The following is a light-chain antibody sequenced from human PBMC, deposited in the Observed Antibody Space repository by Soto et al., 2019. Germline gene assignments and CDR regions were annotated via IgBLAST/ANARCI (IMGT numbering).Light chain of an antibody. CDR3: SSYTSSSTPYV. Sequence: QSALTQPASVSGSPGQSITISCTGTSSDVGGYNYVSWYQQHPGKAPKLMIYDVSNRPSGVSNHFSGSKPGNTASLTISGLQAEDEADYYCSSYTSSSTPYVFGTGTKLTVL. J-gene: IGLJ1*01. CDR1: SSDVGGYNY. V-gene: IGLV2-14*01. CDR2: DVS.